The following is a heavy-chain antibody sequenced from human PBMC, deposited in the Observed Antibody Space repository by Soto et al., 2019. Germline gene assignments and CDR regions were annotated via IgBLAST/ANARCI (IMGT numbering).Heavy chain of an antibody. D-gene: IGHD3-9*01. CDR1: GGTFSSYA. V-gene: IGHV1-69*12. Sequence: QVQLVQSGAEVKKPGSSVKVSCKASGGTFSSYAISWVRQAPGQGLEWMGGIIPIFGTANYAQKFQGRVTITADESKSTAYMELSSLRSEDTAVYYCASQYDILTGYLRGRFDPWGQGTLVTVSS. J-gene: IGHJ5*02. CDR3: ASQYDILTGYLRGRFDP. CDR2: IIPIFGTA.